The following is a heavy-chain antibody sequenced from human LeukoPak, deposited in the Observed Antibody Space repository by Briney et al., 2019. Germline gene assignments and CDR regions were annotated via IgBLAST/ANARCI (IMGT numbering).Heavy chain of an antibody. V-gene: IGHV1-69*13. CDR2: IIPIFGTA. Sequence: SVKVSCKASGGTFSSYAISWVRQAPGQGLEWMGGIIPIFGTANYAQKFQGRVTITADESTSTAYMELSSLRSEDTAVYYCARGPSQHSLAVAGKQYLQHWGQGTLVTVSS. CDR1: GGTFSSYA. J-gene: IGHJ1*01. D-gene: IGHD6-19*01. CDR3: ARGPSQHSLAVAGKQYLQH.